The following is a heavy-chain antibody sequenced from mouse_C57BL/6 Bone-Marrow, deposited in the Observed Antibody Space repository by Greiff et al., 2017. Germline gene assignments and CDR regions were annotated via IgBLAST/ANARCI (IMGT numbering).Heavy chain of an antibody. CDR3: ARGDSSGPAPAY. J-gene: IGHJ3*01. V-gene: IGHV1-52*01. CDR1: GYTFTSYW. CDR2: IDPSDSDT. Sequence: QVQLKQPGAELVRPGSSVKLSCKASGYTFTSYWMHWVKQRPIQGLEWIGNIDPSDSDTHYNQKFKDKATLTVDKSSSTAYMQLSRRTAEDSAGYYWARGDSSGPAPAYGGQGTLVTVSA. D-gene: IGHD3-2*02.